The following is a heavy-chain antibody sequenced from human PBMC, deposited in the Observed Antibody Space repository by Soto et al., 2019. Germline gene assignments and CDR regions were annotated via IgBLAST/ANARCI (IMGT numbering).Heavy chain of an antibody. CDR2: INMDGSST. CDR1: GFTFSGDW. Sequence: GSLRLSCAASGFTFSGDWMQWVRQGAGKRLVWVSRINMDGSSTNYADSVKGRFTISRDNAKNTLYLQMNSLRVDDTAVYYCARGPRGLYHHDYWGQGALVTVSS. D-gene: IGHD2-2*01. CDR3: ARGPRGLYHHDY. J-gene: IGHJ4*02. V-gene: IGHV3-74*01.